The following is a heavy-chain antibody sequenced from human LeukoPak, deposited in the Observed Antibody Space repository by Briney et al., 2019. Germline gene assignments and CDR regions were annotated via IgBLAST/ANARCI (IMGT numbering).Heavy chain of an antibody. J-gene: IGHJ4*02. V-gene: IGHV4-34*01. CDR2: INHSGST. CDR3: ARQSIAAAFGY. CDR1: GGSFSGYY. D-gene: IGHD6-13*01. Sequence: SETLSLTCAVYGGSFSGYYWSWIRQPPGKGLEWIGEINHSGSTNYNPSLKSRVTISVDTSKNQFSLKLSSVTAAATAVYYCARQSIAAAFGYWGQGTLVTVSS.